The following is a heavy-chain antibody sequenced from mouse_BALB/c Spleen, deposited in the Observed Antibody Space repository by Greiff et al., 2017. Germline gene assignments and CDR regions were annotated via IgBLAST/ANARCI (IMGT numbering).Heavy chain of an antibody. CDR1: GFTFSSYA. Sequence: EVKLMESGGGLVKPGGSLKLSCAASGFTFSSYAMSWVRQTPEKRLEWVATISSGGSYTYYPDSVKGRFTISRDNAKNTLYLQMSSLRSEDTAMYYCARPTTVDWYFDVWGAGTTVTVSS. J-gene: IGHJ1*01. V-gene: IGHV5-9-3*01. CDR3: ARPTTVDWYFDV. CDR2: ISSGGSYT. D-gene: IGHD1-1*01.